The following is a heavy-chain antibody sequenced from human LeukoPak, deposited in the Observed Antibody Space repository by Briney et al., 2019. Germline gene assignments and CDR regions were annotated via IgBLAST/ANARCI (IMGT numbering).Heavy chain of an antibody. D-gene: IGHD6-19*01. CDR3: AKDRIAVAGLRLDYFDY. CDR1: GFTFSSYA. J-gene: IGHJ4*02. V-gene: IGHV3-23*01. Sequence: GGSLRLSCAASGFTFSSYAMSWVRQPPGKGLEWVSAISGSGGSTYYADSVKGGFTISRDNTKNTLYLQMNSMRAEDTAVYYCAKDRIAVAGLRLDYFDYWGQGTLVTVSS. CDR2: ISGSGGST.